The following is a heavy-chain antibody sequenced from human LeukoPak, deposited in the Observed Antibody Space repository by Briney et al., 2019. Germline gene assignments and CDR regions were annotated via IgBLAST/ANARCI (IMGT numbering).Heavy chain of an antibody. D-gene: IGHD1-26*01. CDR2: ISGSGGST. CDR1: GFTFSSYG. V-gene: IGHV3-23*01. Sequence: PGGSLRLSCAASGFTFSSYGMSWVRQAPGKGLEWVSAISGSGGSTYYADSVKGRFTISRDNSKNTLYLQMNSLRAEDTAVYYCAKPITRATTAFDYWGQGTLVTVSS. J-gene: IGHJ4*02. CDR3: AKPITRATTAFDY.